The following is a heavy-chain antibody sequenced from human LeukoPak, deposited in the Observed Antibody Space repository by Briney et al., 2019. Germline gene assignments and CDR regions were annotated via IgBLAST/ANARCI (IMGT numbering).Heavy chain of an antibody. CDR2: LYNSAST. D-gene: IGHD6-13*01. CDR3: ARNKTITAAGTYY. J-gene: IGHJ4*02. Sequence: SETLSLTCTVSGGSISSGTYYWGWIRQPPGKGLEWIGSLYNSASTHYNPSLKSRVTMAVDTSKNQFSLKLRSVTAADTAIYYCARNKTITAAGTYYWGQGTLVTVSS. V-gene: IGHV4-39*01. CDR1: GGSISSGTYY.